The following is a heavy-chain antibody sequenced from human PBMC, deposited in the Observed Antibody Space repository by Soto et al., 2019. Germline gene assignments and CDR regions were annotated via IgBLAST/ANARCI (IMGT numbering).Heavy chain of an antibody. CDR2: IIPIFGTA. Sequence: EASVKVSCKASGGTFSSYAISWVRQAPGQGLEWMGGIIPIFGTANYAQKFQGRVTITADESTSTAYMELSSLRSEDTAVYYCASETGTRPPQFVYWGQGTLVTVSS. CDR1: GGTFSSYA. V-gene: IGHV1-69*13. CDR3: ASETGTRPPQFVY. J-gene: IGHJ4*02. D-gene: IGHD6-6*01.